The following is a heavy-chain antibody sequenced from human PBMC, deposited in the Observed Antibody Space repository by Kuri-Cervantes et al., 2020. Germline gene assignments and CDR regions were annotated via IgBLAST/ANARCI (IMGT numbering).Heavy chain of an antibody. D-gene: IGHD1-1*01. CDR3: ARNNPQLMDGF. J-gene: IGHJ4*02. CDR2: IWYDGSNK. Sequence: GESLKISCAASGFTFSSYGMHWVRQAPGKGLEWVAVIWYDGSNKYYADSVKGRFTISRDNSKNTLYLQMNSLRDEDAAVYYCARNNPQLMDGFWGQGTLVTVSS. V-gene: IGHV3-33*01. CDR1: GFTFSSYG.